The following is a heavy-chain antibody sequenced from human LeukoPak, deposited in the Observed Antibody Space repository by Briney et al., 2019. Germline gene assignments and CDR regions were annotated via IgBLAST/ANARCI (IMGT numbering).Heavy chain of an antibody. V-gene: IGHV3-48*03. Sequence: GGSLRLSCAASGFTFSSYEMNWVRQAPGKGLEWVSYISSSGSTIYYADSVKGRFTISRDNAKNSLYLQMNSLRAEDTAVYYSALAPMTTVASFDYWGQGTLVTVSS. D-gene: IGHD4-17*01. J-gene: IGHJ4*02. CDR3: ALAPMTTVASFDY. CDR2: ISSSGSTI. CDR1: GFTFSSYE.